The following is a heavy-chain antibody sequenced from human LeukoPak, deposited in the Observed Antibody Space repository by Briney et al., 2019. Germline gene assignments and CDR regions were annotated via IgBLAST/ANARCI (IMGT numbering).Heavy chain of an antibody. CDR1: GFTFDDYG. D-gene: IGHD3-9*01. J-gene: IGHJ4*02. Sequence: GGSLRLSCAASGFTFDDYGMSWVRQAPGKGLEWVSGINADSVKGRFTISRDNAKNSLYLQMNSLRAEDTALYYCAKDTYDILTGYEFGYWGQGTLVTVSS. V-gene: IGHV3-20*04. CDR3: AKDTYDILTGYEFGY. CDR2: I.